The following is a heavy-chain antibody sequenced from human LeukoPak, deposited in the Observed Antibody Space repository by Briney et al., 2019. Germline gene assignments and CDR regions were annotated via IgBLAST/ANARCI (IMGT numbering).Heavy chain of an antibody. J-gene: IGHJ4*02. CDR2: IYHSGST. D-gene: IGHD2-15*01. Sequence: SETLSLTCTVSGYSISSGYYWGWIRQPPGKGLEWIGSIYHSGSTYYNPSLKSRILFSVDTSQNQLSLKLNSVTAADTAVYYCVREILYCSGGSCYRGPFDNWGQGTLVTVSA. CDR1: GYSISSGYY. V-gene: IGHV4-38-2*02. CDR3: VREILYCSGGSCYRGPFDN.